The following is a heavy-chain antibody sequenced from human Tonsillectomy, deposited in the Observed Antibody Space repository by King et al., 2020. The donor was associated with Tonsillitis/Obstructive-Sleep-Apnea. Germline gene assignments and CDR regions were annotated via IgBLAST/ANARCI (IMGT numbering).Heavy chain of an antibody. CDR2: ISAYNGNT. CDR3: AAARGLELMGGSGDWFDP. V-gene: IGHV1-18*01. Sequence: QLVQSGAEVKKPGASVKVSCKASGYTFTSYGISWVRQAPGQGLEWMGWISAYNGNTNYAQKLQGRVTMTTDTSTSTAYMELRSLRSDDTAVYYCAAARGLELMGGSGDWFDPWGQGTLVTVSS. CDR1: GYTFTSYG. D-gene: IGHD1-7*01. J-gene: IGHJ5*02.